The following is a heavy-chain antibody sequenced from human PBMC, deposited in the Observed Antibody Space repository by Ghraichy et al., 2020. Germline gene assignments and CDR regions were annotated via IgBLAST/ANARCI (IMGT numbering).Heavy chain of an antibody. CDR1: GFIFSSYA. D-gene: IGHD6-6*01. Sequence: ETLSLTCAASGFIFSSYAMNWVRQAPGKGLEWVSSISGSVGSTYYADSVKGRFTICRDNSRNTLYLQMNSLRAEDTAIYYCAKSLIAARPNWFDPWGQGTLVTVSS. J-gene: IGHJ5*02. V-gene: IGHV3-23*01. CDR2: ISGSVGST. CDR3: AKSLIAARPNWFDP.